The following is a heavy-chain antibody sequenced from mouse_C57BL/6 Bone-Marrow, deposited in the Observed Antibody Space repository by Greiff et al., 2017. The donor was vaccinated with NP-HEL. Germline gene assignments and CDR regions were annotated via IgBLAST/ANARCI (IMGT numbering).Heavy chain of an antibody. V-gene: IGHV1-64*01. CDR2: IHPNSGST. D-gene: IGHD1-1*01. J-gene: IGHJ2*01. Sequence: QVQLQQPGAELVKPGASVKLSCKASGYTFTSYWMHWVKQRPGQGLEWIGMIHPNSGSTNYNEKFKSKATLTVDKSSSTAYMQLSSLTSDDSAVYYCARPYYGSSLFDYWGQGTTLTVSS. CDR3: ARPYYGSSLFDY. CDR1: GYTFTSYW.